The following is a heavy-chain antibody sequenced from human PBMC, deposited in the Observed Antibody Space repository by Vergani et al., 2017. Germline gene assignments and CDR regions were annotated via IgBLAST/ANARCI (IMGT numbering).Heavy chain of an antibody. CDR3: ARSGGVLATYYDFWSRNEDYFDY. V-gene: IGHV1-2*04. CDR1: GYTFTGYY. CDR2: INPNSGGT. D-gene: IGHD3-3*01. Sequence: QVQLVQSGAEVKKPGASVKVSCKASGYTFTGYYMHWVRQAPGQGLEWMGWINPNSGGTNYAQKFQGWVTMTRDTSISTAYMELSRLRSDDTAVYYCARSGGVLATYYDFWSRNEDYFDYWGQGTLVTVSS. J-gene: IGHJ4*02.